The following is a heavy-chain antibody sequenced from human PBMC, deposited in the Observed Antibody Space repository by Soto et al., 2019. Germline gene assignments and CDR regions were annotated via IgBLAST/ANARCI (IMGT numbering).Heavy chain of an antibody. V-gene: IGHV3-23*01. CDR1: GFTFTTYA. CDR2: ISGSGGST. CDR3: AKDYYSDSSGTAY. Sequence: EVPLLESGGGLVQPGGSLRLSCAASGFTFTTYAMSWVRQAPGKGLEWVSAISGSGGSTYDAYSVKGRFTITRDNSKNTLYLQMNSLRAADTAIYYCAKDYYSDSSGTAYWGQGTLVSFSS. J-gene: IGHJ4*02. D-gene: IGHD3-22*01.